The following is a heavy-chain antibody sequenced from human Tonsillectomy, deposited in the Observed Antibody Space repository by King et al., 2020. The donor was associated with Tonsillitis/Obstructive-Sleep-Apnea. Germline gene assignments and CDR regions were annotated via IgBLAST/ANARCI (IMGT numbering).Heavy chain of an antibody. CDR3: ARGRGDIVAGPAATSYYYYGMDV. D-gene: IGHD2-2*01. V-gene: IGHV3-33*01. J-gene: IGHJ6*02. CDR2: IWYDGSNK. Sequence: QLVQSGGGVVQPGRSLRLSCAASGFTFSTYGMHWVRQAPGKGLEWVAIIWYDGSNKYYADSVQGRFTISRDNSKNTLYLQMNSLRGEDTAVYYCARGRGDIVAGPAATSYYYYGMDVWGQGTTVTVSS. CDR1: GFTFSTYG.